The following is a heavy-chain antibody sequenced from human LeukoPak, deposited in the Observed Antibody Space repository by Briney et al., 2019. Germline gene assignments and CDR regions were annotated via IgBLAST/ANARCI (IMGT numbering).Heavy chain of an antibody. J-gene: IGHJ4*02. CDR1: GFTFSSYA. V-gene: IGHV3-23*01. CDR3: AKDAHSGWYLH. CDR2: ISGSGNRT. D-gene: IGHD6-19*01. Sequence: GGSLRLSCAVSGFTFSSYAMSWVRQAPGKGLEWVSSISGSGNRTYYADSAKGRFTISRDNSKNTLFLQMNSLRAEDTAVYYCAKDAHSGWYLHWGQGTLVTVSS.